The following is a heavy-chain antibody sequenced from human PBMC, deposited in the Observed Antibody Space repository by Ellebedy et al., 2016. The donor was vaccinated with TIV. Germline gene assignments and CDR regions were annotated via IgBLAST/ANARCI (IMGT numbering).Heavy chain of an antibody. Sequence: GESLKISCAASGFSFSTYSMNWVRQAPGKGLECVSHITSSSSAIYYADSVKGRFTISRDNAAHSLYLQLNSLRADDTAVYYCARQGDYDSGYGMDLWGQGTTVTASS. J-gene: IGHJ6*02. CDR3: ARQGDYDSGYGMDL. D-gene: IGHD3-22*01. CDR1: GFSFSTYS. V-gene: IGHV3-48*04. CDR2: ITSSSSAI.